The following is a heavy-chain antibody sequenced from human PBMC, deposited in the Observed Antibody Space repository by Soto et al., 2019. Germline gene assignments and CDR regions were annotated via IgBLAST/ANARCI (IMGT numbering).Heavy chain of an antibody. Sequence: EVQLVESGGALVQPGGSLRLSCAASGFTVSSKYMSWVRQAPGKGLEWVSLIQSGGTTYYADSVKGRFTISRDTSENTLHFQMDSLRAEDTAFYYWARDDFLCYGGRCYGVPLEVWGKGTPVTVSS. CDR1: GFTVSSKY. D-gene: IGHD2-15*01. V-gene: IGHV3-66*01. J-gene: IGHJ6*04. CDR2: IQSGGTT. CDR3: ARDDFLCYGGRCYGVPLEV.